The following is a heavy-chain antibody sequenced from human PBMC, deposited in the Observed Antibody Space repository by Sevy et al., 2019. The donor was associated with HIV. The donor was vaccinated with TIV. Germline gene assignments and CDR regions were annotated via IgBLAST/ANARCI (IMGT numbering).Heavy chain of an antibody. V-gene: IGHV1-69*13. CDR1: GGTFSRYG. CDR3: ARDEYSSSSGGYDY. Sequence: ASVKVSCKASGGTFSRYGISWVRQAPGQGLEWMGGIIPILGTVNYAQKFQGRVTITADESTKTAYMELSSLRAEDTAVYYCARDEYSSSSGGYDYWGQGTLVTVSS. J-gene: IGHJ4*02. D-gene: IGHD6-6*01. CDR2: IIPILGTV.